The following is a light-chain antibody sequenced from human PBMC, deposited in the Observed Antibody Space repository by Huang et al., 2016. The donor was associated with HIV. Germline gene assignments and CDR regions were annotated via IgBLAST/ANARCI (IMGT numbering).Light chain of an antibody. Sequence: DVVMTQLPLSLPVALGQPASIFCKSSQSLVSSDGNTYLNWFQQRPGQPPRRLIYQVSNRDTVVPDRFSGSVSGTHFALRINRVEAEDVAIYYCMQGTHWPGTFGQGTKMEI. J-gene: IGKJ1*01. CDR1: QSLVSSDGNTY. CDR3: MQGTHWPGT. CDR2: QVS. V-gene: IGKV2-30*01.